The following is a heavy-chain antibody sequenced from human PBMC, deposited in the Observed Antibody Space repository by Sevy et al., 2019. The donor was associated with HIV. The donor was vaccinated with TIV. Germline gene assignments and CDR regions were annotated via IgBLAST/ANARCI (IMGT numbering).Heavy chain of an antibody. CDR2: INQEGSEI. D-gene: IGHD3-16*01. V-gene: IGHV3-7*01. J-gene: IGHJ4*02. Sequence: GGSLRLSCAASGFTFNVFWMHWVLQTPGKGLEWVANINQEGSEIYYVDSVRGRFTISRDNAKNSIYLQMNSLRAEDTAVYYYARAIGIVDAFWGQGTLVTVSS. CDR3: ARAIGIVDAF. CDR1: GFTFNVFW.